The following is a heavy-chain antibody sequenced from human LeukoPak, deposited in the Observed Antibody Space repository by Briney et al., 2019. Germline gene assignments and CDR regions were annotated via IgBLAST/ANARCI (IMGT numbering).Heavy chain of an antibody. V-gene: IGHV4-4*07. CDR1: DSSISSFC. J-gene: IGHJ4*02. CDR2: ICSSEDT. D-gene: IGHD6-19*01. Sequence: SETLSLTCSVSDSSISSFCWSWIRQPAGKGLEWIGRICSSEDTNYNPSLKSRVTMSVDTSQNQFSLRLTSVTAADTAIYYCARIRRDSGDWYADDYWGQGTLVTVSS. CDR3: ARIRRDSGDWYADDY.